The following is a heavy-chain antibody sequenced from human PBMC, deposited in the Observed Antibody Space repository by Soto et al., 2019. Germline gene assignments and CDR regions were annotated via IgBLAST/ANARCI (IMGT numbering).Heavy chain of an antibody. CDR3: ARDSVQDGYNPGGWFDP. Sequence: ASVKGSCKAAGGSFSSYAISWVRQAPGQGLEWMGGIIPIFGTANYAQKFQGRVTITADESTSTAYMELSSLRSEDTAVYYCARDSVQDGYNPGGWFDPWGQGTLVTVSS. D-gene: IGHD5-12*01. CDR2: IIPIFGTA. J-gene: IGHJ5*02. CDR1: GGSFSSYA. V-gene: IGHV1-69*13.